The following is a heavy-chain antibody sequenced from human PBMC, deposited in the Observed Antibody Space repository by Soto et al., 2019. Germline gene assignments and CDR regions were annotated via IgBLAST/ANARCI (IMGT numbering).Heavy chain of an antibody. CDR3: AKDEAEQATNTIDY. V-gene: IGHV3-9*01. J-gene: IGHJ4*02. D-gene: IGHD1-1*01. Sequence: GGSLRLSCAASGFTFDDYAMHWVRQAQGKGLEWVSGISWNSGSIGYADSVKGRFTISRDNAKNSLYLQMNSLRAEDTALYYCAKDEAEQATNTIDYWGQGTLVTVSS. CDR2: ISWNSGSI. CDR1: GFTFDDYA.